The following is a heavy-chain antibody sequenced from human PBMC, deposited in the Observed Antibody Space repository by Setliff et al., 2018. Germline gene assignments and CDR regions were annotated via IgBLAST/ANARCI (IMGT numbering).Heavy chain of an antibody. CDR1: GYDFTDHY. V-gene: IGHV1-2*02. CDR2: VDPKNGDT. D-gene: IGHD3-3*01. Sequence: ASVKVSCKASGYDFTDHYLHWLRQAPGQGPEWMGWVDPKNGDTTYAQKFQGRVTMTWDTSITTAYMDLSRLRYDDTAIYYCERDGSSVRRFLEWAHKDYSYVDVWGKGTTVTVS. J-gene: IGHJ6*03. CDR3: ERDGSSVRRFLEWAHKDYSYVDV.